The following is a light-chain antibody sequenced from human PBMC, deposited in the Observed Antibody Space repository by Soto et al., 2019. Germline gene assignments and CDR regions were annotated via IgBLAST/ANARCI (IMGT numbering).Light chain of an antibody. CDR1: QSVRSN. Sequence: ELVMTPSPTTLSVSPVETVTHPRRASQSVRSNLAWYQQKSGQAPRLLIYGISTRATGVPDRFSASGSGTEFTLTILSLQPEDFAVYYCQQYTQWPITFGQGTRLEIK. CDR3: QQYTQWPIT. CDR2: GIS. J-gene: IGKJ5*01. V-gene: IGKV3D-15*01.